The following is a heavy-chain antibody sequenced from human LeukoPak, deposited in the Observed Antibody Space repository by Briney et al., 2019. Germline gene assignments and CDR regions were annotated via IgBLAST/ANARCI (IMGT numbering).Heavy chain of an antibody. V-gene: IGHV1-69*05. D-gene: IGHD1-26*01. CDR3: ARDLYSGSYFYYFDY. CDR1: GGTFSSYA. CDR2: IIPIFGTA. Sequence: SVKVSCKASGGTFSSYAISWVRQAPGQGLEWMGGIIPIFGTANHAQKFQGRVTITTDESTSTAYMELSSLRSEDTAVYYCARDLYSGSYFYYFDYWGQGTLVTVSS. J-gene: IGHJ4*02.